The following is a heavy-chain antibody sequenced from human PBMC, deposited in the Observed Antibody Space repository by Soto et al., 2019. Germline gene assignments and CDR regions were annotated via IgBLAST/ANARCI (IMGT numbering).Heavy chain of an antibody. CDR1: GLPICNYW. V-gene: IGHV3-74*01. CDR2: INSDGTT. CDR3: AKDRGEEGLKFLEWFGGMDV. D-gene: IGHD3-3*01. Sequence: EGSTRLAFAASGLPICNYWLNWLRQAPGKGLVWVSHINSDGTTSYADSVEGRFTVSRDDAKNTFYLQMNSLRAEDTAVYYCAKDRGEEGLKFLEWFGGMDVWGHGTTVPVFS. J-gene: IGHJ6*02.